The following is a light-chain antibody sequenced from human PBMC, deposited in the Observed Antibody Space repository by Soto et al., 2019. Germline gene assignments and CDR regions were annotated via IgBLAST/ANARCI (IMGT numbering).Light chain of an antibody. CDR3: QQYNDWPPA. CDR2: GAS. V-gene: IGKV3-15*01. Sequence: IVITQSPATLSLSPGERATLSCRASQSVSSKLVWYQQKPGQAPRFLIYGASTRATGIPARFRGSGSGTEFTLTIDSLQSEDFAVYYCQQYNDWPPAFGGGTKVDIK. CDR1: QSVSSK. J-gene: IGKJ4*01.